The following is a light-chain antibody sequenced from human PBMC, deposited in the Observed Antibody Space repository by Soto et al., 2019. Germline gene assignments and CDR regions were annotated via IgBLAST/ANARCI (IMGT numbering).Light chain of an antibody. CDR1: RSDIGRNF. V-gene: IGLV1-47*01. CDR3: AAWDDTLDAQV. Sequence: QPVLTQSPSASGTPGQWVTISCSGSRSDIGRNFAYWYQHVPGAAPRLLIQRNNARPSGVPDRFSGSTSGTSVSLAISGLRSDDEAASYCAAWDDTLDAQVFGGGTQLTVL. J-gene: IGLJ3*02. CDR2: RNN.